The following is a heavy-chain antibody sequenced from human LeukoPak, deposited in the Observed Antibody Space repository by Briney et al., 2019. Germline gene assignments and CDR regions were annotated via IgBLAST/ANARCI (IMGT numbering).Heavy chain of an antibody. CDR3: ARQEDILTGYYVY. Sequence: HGGSLKISCKGPGYSFTSYWIGWVRQLPGEGLEWMGIIYPGDSDTRYSPSFQGQVTISADKSISTAYLQWSSLKASDTAMYYCARQEDILTGYYVYWGQGTLVTVSS. D-gene: IGHD3-9*01. CDR1: GYSFTSYW. V-gene: IGHV5-51*01. CDR2: IYPGDSDT. J-gene: IGHJ4*02.